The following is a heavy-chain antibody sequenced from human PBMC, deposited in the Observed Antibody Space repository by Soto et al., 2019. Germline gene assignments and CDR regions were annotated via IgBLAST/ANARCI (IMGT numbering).Heavy chain of an antibody. Sequence: PSETLSLTCTVSVGSISSYYWSWIRQPPGKGLEWIGYIYYSGSTNYNPSLKSRVTISVDTSKNQFSLKLSSVTAADTAVYYCARSYARWFDPWGQGTLVTVSS. CDR1: VGSISSYY. CDR2: IYYSGST. V-gene: IGHV4-59*01. CDR3: ARSYARWFDP. D-gene: IGHD2-2*01. J-gene: IGHJ5*02.